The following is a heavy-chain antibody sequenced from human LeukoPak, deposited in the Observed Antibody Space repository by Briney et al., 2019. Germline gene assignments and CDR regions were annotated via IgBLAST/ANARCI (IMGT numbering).Heavy chain of an antibody. D-gene: IGHD2-15*01. CDR1: GGSLSGYS. J-gene: IGHJ6*03. Sequence: PSETLSLTCAVYGGSLSGYSWTWIRQPPGKGLEWIGEINHSGTTNYNPSLKSRVTISLDTSKNQFSLELSSVTAADTAVYYCASVPTPPYYYYYMDVWGRGTTVTVSS. CDR3: ASVPTPPYYYYYMDV. CDR2: INHSGTT. V-gene: IGHV4-34*01.